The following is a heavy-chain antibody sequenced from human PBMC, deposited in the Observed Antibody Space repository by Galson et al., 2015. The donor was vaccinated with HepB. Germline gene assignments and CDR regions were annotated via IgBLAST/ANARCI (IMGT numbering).Heavy chain of an antibody. V-gene: IGHV1-46*03. CDR3: ARVNASFYYYYGMDV. Sequence: SVKVSCKASGYTFTSYYMHWVRQAPGQGLEWMGIINPSGGSTSYAQKFQGRVTMTRDTSTSTVYMELSSLRSEDTAVYYCARVNASFYYYYGMDVWGQGTTVTVSS. CDR2: INPSGGST. CDR1: GYTFTSYY. J-gene: IGHJ6*02.